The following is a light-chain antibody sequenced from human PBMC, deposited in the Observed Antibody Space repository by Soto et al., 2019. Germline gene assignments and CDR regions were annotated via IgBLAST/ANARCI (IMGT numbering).Light chain of an antibody. J-gene: IGKJ4*01. CDR2: WAS. CDR3: QQYYSTPPN. V-gene: IGKV4-1*01. CDR1: QSVFYSSNNKNY. Sequence: DIVMTQSPDSLAVSLGERATFKCKSIQSVFYSSNNKNYLAWYQQKPAQPPKLLIYWASTRESEVPARVSSSGSGTDFTLTLSSRQAEDVAVYYCQQYYSTPPNFDGGTKVESK.